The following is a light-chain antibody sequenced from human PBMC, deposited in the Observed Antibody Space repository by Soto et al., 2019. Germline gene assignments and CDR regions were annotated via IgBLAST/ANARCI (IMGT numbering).Light chain of an antibody. CDR1: QGISSY. V-gene: IGKV1-9*01. CDR2: AAS. Sequence: DIQLTQSPSFLSASVGDRVTITCRASQGISSYLAWYQQKPGKAPKLLIYAASTLQSGVPSRFSGSGSGTEXPLTIISLQPEDFATYSCQQLNSYPLTFGGGTKVEIK. CDR3: QQLNSYPLT. J-gene: IGKJ4*01.